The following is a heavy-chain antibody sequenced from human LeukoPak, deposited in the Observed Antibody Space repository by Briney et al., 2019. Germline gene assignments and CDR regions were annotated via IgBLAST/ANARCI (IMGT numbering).Heavy chain of an antibody. CDR1: GFSISTAYY. J-gene: IGHJ5*02. V-gene: IGHV4-38-2*02. D-gene: IGHD2-15*01. CDR3: ARAEAATWFDP. CDR2: ICHSGST. Sequence: SETLSLTCNVSGFSISTAYYWGWIRPPPGKGLEWIATICHSGSTYYSPSLKSRVTISLDKSKNHFSLILRSVTAADTAVYYCARAEAATWFDPWGQGTLVTVSS.